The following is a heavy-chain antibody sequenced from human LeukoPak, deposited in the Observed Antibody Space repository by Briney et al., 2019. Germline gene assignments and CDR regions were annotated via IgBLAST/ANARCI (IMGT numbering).Heavy chain of an antibody. CDR1: GFNVNTNY. CDR2: IYSGGST. CDR3: SRISGSYWDDAVDV. Sequence: GASRRPPCAASGFNVNTNYMSWVRQAPGKGLEWVSVIYSGGSTYYADSVKGRFTISRHNSKNTLYLQMNSLRAEDTAVYYCSRISGSYWDDAVDVWGQGTMVTVSS. J-gene: IGHJ3*01. D-gene: IGHD3-10*01. V-gene: IGHV3-53*04.